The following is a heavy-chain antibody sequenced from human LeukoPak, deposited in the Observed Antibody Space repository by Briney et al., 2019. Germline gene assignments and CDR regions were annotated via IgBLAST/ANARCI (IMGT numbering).Heavy chain of an antibody. CDR1: GYTFTSYG. CDR3: ARVQGDYFGVDAFVI. D-gene: IGHD4-17*01. J-gene: IGHJ3*02. V-gene: IGHV1-18*01. CDR2: ISAYNGNT. Sequence: ASVKVSCKASGYTFTSYGISWVRQATGQGLECMGWISAYNGNTNYAQKLQGRVTMTRDTSTSTVYMELSSLRSEDTAVYYCARVQGDYFGVDAFVIWGQGTMVTVSS.